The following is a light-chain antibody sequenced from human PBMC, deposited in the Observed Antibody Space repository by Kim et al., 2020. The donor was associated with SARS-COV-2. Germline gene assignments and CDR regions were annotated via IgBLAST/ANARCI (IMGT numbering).Light chain of an antibody. CDR2: QDS. J-gene: IGLJ1*01. V-gene: IGLV3-1*01. CDR3: QAWDSSTASV. CDR1: KLGDKY. Sequence: SYELTQPPSVSVSPGQTASITCSGDKLGDKYACWYQQKPGQSPVLVIYQDSKRPSGIPERFSGSNSANTATLTISGTQAMDEADYYCQAWDSSTASVFGTGTKVTVL.